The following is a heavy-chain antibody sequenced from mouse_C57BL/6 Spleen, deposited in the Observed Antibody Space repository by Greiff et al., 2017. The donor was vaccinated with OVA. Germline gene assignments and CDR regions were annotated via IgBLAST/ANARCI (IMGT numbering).Heavy chain of an antibody. Sequence: VQLQQSGAELVRPGASVKLSCTASGFNIKDYYMHWVKQRPEQGLEWIGRIDPEDGDTEYAPKFQGKATLTADTSSNTAYLQLSSLTSEDTAVAYCTTGAPREYYFGYWGQGTTLTVSS. V-gene: IGHV14-1*01. CDR3: TTGAPREYYFGY. CDR1: GFNIKDYY. CDR2: IDPEDGDT. J-gene: IGHJ2*01.